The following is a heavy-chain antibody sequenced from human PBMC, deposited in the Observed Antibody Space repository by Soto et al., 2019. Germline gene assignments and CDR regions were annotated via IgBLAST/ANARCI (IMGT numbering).Heavy chain of an antibody. CDR2: IYPGDSDT. CDR3: ARRTLRYFDWSHDAFDI. V-gene: IGHV5-51*01. D-gene: IGHD3-9*01. J-gene: IGHJ3*02. CDR1: GYSFTSYW. Sequence: RGESLKISCKGSGYSFTSYWIGWVRQMPGKGLEWMGIIYPGDSDTRYSPSFQGQVTISADKSISTAYLQWSSLKASDTAMYYCARRTLRYFDWSHDAFDIWGQGTMVTVSS.